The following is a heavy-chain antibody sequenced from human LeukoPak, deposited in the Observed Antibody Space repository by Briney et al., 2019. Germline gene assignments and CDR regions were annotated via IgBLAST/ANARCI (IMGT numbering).Heavy chain of an antibody. CDR1: GYTFRGYF. J-gene: IGHJ4*02. CDR3: ARADSAYVFRY. Sequence: ASVKVSCKASGYTFRGYFRNWVRQAPGQGLEWMGWINPNSGGTNYAQKFQGRVTMTRDTSISTAYMELSSLRSDDTAVYYCARADSAYVFRYWGQGTLVTVSS. D-gene: IGHD5-12*01. CDR2: INPNSGGT. V-gene: IGHV1-2*02.